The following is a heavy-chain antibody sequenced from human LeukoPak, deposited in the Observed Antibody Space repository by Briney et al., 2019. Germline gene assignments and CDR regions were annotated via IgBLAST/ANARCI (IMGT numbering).Heavy chain of an antibody. Sequence: HPGGSLRLSCEASGFSFSDYAMTWVRQAPGKGLEWVSGISGGSGSRNYGDSVKGRFTISRDNSKNTLFLQLSGLRAEDTAVYYCAKGQEFLEWIYDYWGQGTLVTVSS. V-gene: IGHV3-23*01. CDR1: GFSFSDYA. CDR2: ISGGSGSR. CDR3: AKGQEFLEWIYDY. D-gene: IGHD3-3*01. J-gene: IGHJ4*02.